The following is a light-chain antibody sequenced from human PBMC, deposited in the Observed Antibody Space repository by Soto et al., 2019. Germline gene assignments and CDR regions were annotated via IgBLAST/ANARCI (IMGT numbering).Light chain of an antibody. CDR1: QSISTW. Sequence: DIQMTQSPSTLSASVGDRVTITCRASQSISTWLAWYQQKPGKAPKLLINKASSLEAGVPSRFSGSGSGTEFNISISSLQPDDFATYYCQQYNTYPLSFGGGTTVEIK. V-gene: IGKV1-5*03. CDR3: QQYNTYPLS. CDR2: KAS. J-gene: IGKJ4*01.